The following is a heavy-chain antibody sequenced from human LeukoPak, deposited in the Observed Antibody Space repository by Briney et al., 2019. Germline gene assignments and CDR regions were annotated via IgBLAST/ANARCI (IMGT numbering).Heavy chain of an antibody. CDR3: ARELLLWFGESYYMDV. CDR1: GFTVSSYW. D-gene: IGHD3-10*01. Sequence: PGGSLRLSCAASGFTVSSYWMSWVRQAPGKGLEWVANIKQDGSEKYYVDSVKGRFTISRDNAKNSLYLQMNSLRAEDTAVYYCARELLLWFGESYYMDVWGKGTTVTVSS. V-gene: IGHV3-7*01. CDR2: IKQDGSEK. J-gene: IGHJ6*03.